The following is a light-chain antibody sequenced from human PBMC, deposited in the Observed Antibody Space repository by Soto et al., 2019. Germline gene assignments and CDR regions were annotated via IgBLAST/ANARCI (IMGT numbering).Light chain of an antibody. CDR3: CSYTSSSTPVV. V-gene: IGLV2-14*03. Sequence: QSVLTQPASVSGSPGQSITISCTGTSSDVGGYNYVSWYQQHPGKAPKHMIYDVSNRPSGVSNRFSGSKSGNTASLTISGLQAEDEADYYCCSYTSSSTPVVFGGGTKLTVL. J-gene: IGLJ2*01. CDR2: DVS. CDR1: SSDVGGYNY.